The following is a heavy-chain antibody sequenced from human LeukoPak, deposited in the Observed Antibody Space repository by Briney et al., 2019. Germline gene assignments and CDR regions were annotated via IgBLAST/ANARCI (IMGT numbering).Heavy chain of an antibody. Sequence: SVKVSCKASRGTFSSYAISWVRQAPGQGLEWMGRIIPIFGTANYAQRFQGRVTITTDESTSTAYMELSSLRSEDTAVYYCARGNLSDSSGYYYPYYYYYMDVWGKGTTVTVSS. CDR1: RGTFSSYA. J-gene: IGHJ6*03. CDR2: IIPIFGTA. CDR3: ARGNLSDSSGYYYPYYYYYMDV. V-gene: IGHV1-69*05. D-gene: IGHD3-22*01.